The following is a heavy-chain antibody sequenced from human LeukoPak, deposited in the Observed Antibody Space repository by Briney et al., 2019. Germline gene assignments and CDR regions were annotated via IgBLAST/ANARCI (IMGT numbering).Heavy chain of an antibody. CDR1: PLTSSRYT. CDR3: AKEGGSRNDAFDI. D-gene: IGHD2-15*01. Sequence: SLRLSCAPSPLTSSRYTTQCGCRAPRGRQKWGAVIQYAGGITTSADSVKGRVTISIDKSKNTVYLQMNNLRAEDTAVYYCAKEGGSRNDAFDIWGQGTIVTVSS. J-gene: IGHJ3*02. CDR2: IQYAGGIT. V-gene: IGHV3-30-3*02.